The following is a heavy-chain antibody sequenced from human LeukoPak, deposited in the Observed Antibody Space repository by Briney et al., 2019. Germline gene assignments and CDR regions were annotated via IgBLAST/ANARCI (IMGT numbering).Heavy chain of an antibody. V-gene: IGHV4-34*01. Sequence: PSETLSLTCAVYGGSFSGYYWSWIRQPPGKGLEWIGEINHSGSTNYNPSLKSRVTIPVDTSKNQFSLKLSSVTAADTAVYYCASHYYDSSGYYYADYWGQGTLVTVSS. J-gene: IGHJ4*02. CDR3: ASHYYDSSGYYYADY. CDR2: INHSGST. CDR1: GGSFSGYY. D-gene: IGHD3-22*01.